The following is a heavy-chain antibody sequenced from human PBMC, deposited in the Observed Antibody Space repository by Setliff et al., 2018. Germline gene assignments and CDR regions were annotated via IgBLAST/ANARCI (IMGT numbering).Heavy chain of an antibody. Sequence: SETLSLTCTVSGDSISSGSYYWTWIRQPAGKGLEWIGHFHTGGSTNYNRSLRSRVTISVDTSKNQFSLKLSSVTAADTAVYYCARAHIKNWFDPWGQGTLVTVSS. CDR2: FHTGGST. J-gene: IGHJ5*02. CDR1: GDSISSGSYY. CDR3: ARAHIKNWFDP. V-gene: IGHV4-61*09.